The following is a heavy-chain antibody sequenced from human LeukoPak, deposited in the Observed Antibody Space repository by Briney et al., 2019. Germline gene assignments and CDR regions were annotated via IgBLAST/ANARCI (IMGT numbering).Heavy chain of an antibody. V-gene: IGHV4-4*07. Sequence: SETLSLTCSVSGGSISRYAWSWIRQSAGKGLEWIGRIYTTGSTNYNPSLKSRVTISVDKSKNQFSLRLNSVTAADTAVYYCASPLEYLWGQGTLVTVSS. CDR2: IYTTGST. D-gene: IGHD6-6*01. J-gene: IGHJ4*02. CDR3: ASPLEYL. CDR1: GGSISRYA.